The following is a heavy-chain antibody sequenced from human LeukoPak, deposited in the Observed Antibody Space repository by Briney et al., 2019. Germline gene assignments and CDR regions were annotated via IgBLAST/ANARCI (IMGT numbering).Heavy chain of an antibody. J-gene: IGHJ4*02. CDR3: ARVAPPYYYDSSGYYYFDY. CDR2: IWYDGSNK. V-gene: IGHV3-33*01. D-gene: IGHD3-22*01. CDR1: GFTFSSYG. Sequence: PGGSLRLSCAASGFTFSSYGMHWVRQAPGKGLEWVAVIWYDGSNKYYADSVKGRFTISRDNSKNTLYLQMNSLRAEDTAVYYCARVAPPYYYDSSGYYYFDYCGQGTLVTVSS.